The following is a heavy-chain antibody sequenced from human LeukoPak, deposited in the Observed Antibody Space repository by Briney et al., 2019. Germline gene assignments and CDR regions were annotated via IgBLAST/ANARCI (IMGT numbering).Heavy chain of an antibody. CDR3: ARGPLVGATKSHFDY. V-gene: IGHV1-69*06. Sequence: GASVKVSCKASGGTFSSYAISWVRQAPGQGLEWMGGIIPIFGTANYAQKFQGRVTITADKSTTTVYMELSSLKYEDTAVYYCARGPLVGATKSHFDYWGQGTLVTVSS. J-gene: IGHJ4*02. D-gene: IGHD1-26*01. CDR2: IIPIFGTA. CDR1: GGTFSSYA.